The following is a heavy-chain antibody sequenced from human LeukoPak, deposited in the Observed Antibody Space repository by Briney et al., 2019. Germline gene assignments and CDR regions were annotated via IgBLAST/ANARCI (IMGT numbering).Heavy chain of an antibody. V-gene: IGHV3-30-3*01. D-gene: IGHD3-22*01. CDR2: ISYDGSNK. Sequence: GGSLRLACAAYGFTFSSYAMHWVRQAPGKGLEWVAVISYDGSNKYYADSVKGRFTISRDNSKNTLYLQMNSLRAEDTAVYYCAKGNDIGGYYYPHFDYWGQGTLVTVSS. J-gene: IGHJ4*02. CDR3: AKGNDIGGYYYPHFDY. CDR1: GFTFSSYA.